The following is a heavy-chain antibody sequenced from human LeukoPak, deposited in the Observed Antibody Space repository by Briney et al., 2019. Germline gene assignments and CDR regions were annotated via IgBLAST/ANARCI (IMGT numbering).Heavy chain of an antibody. Sequence: GGSLRLSCAASGFTFRGYGMHWVRQAPGKGLEWVALIWHDGSKRYYVDSVKGRFTISRDNSKNTLYLEMNSLRADDTAVYYCARDRRFGSSGWYTVDSWGQGTLVTVSS. CDR1: GFTFRGYG. J-gene: IGHJ4*02. V-gene: IGHV3-33*01. D-gene: IGHD6-19*01. CDR2: IWHDGSKR. CDR3: ARDRRFGSSGWYTVDS.